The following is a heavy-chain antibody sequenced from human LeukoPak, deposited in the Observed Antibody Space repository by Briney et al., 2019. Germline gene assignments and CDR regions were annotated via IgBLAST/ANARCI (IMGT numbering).Heavy chain of an antibody. Sequence: GGSLRLSCAASGFTFSGHNMNWVRQAPGKGLEWISFVSISSGTIYYADSVNGRFRISRDNAKSSLDLEMNSLRAEDTAVYYCARGQVGATYFDYWGQGTLVTVSS. CDR1: GFTFSGHN. D-gene: IGHD1-26*01. J-gene: IGHJ4*02. CDR2: VSISSGTI. CDR3: ARGQVGATYFDY. V-gene: IGHV3-48*04.